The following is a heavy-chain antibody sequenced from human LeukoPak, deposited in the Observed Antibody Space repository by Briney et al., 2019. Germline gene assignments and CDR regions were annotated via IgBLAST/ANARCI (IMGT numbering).Heavy chain of an antibody. J-gene: IGHJ4*02. Sequence: ASVKVSCKASGYTFSSYAISWVRQAPGQGLEWMGGIIPIFGTANYAQKFQGRVTITADESTSTAYMELSSLRSEDTAVYYCARADSSIPFDYWGQGTLVTVSS. CDR2: IIPIFGTA. CDR1: GYTFSSYA. CDR3: ARADSSIPFDY. V-gene: IGHV1-69*13. D-gene: IGHD2-2*01.